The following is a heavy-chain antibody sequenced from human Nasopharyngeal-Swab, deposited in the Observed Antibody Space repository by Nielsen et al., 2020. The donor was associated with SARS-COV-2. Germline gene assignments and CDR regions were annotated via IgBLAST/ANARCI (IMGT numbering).Heavy chain of an antibody. J-gene: IGHJ6*03. CDR1: GGTFSSYG. CDR3: ARGGWLRRDYYYSYYYMDV. V-gene: IGHV1-69*10. CDR2: IIPILPIT. Sequence: SVKVSCKTSGGTFSSYGISWFRQAPGQGLEWMGGIIPILPITNYAQKSQDRVTITADKSTSTAYMELSSLRSEDTAAYYCARGGWLRRDYYYSYYYMDVWGKGTTVTVSS. D-gene: IGHD5-24*01.